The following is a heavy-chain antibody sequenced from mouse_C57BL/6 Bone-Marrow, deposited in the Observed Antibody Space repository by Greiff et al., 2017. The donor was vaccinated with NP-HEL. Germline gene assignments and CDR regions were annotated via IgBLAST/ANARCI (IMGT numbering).Heavy chain of an antibody. V-gene: IGHV1-63*01. Sequence: VQLQESGAELVRPGTSVKMSCKASGYTFTNYWIGWAKQRPGHGLEWIGDIYPGGGYNNYNEKFKGKATLTAAKSSSTAYMQFSSLPSEDSAIYYCAGYSNYFPFAYWGQETLVTVSA. D-gene: IGHD2-5*01. CDR3: AGYSNYFPFAY. CDR2: IYPGGGYN. CDR1: GYTFTNYW. J-gene: IGHJ3*01.